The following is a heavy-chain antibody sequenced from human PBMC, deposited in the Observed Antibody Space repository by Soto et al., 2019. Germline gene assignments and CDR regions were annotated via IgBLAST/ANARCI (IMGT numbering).Heavy chain of an antibody. CDR3: AKVGYCISTSCYYFDY. J-gene: IGHJ4*02. Sequence: GGSLRLSCAASGFTFSSYGMHWVRQAPGRGLEWVAVISYDGSNKYYADSVKGRFTISRDNSKNTLYLQMNSLRAEDTAVYYCAKVGYCISTSCYYFDYWGRGTLVTVSS. CDR2: ISYDGSNK. V-gene: IGHV3-30*18. CDR1: GFTFSSYG. D-gene: IGHD2-2*01.